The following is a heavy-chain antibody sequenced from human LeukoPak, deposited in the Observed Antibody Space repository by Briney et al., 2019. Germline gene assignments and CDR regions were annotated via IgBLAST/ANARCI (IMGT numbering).Heavy chain of an antibody. D-gene: IGHD6-19*01. Sequence: ASVKVSCKASGYTFTGYYMHWVRQAPGQGLEWMGRIIPILGIANYAQKFQGRVTITADKSTSTAYMELSSLRSEDTAVYYCATLIAVAGTGDYWGQGTLVTVSS. CDR3: ATLIAVAGTGDY. CDR2: IIPILGIA. V-gene: IGHV1-69*02. J-gene: IGHJ4*02. CDR1: GYTFTGYY.